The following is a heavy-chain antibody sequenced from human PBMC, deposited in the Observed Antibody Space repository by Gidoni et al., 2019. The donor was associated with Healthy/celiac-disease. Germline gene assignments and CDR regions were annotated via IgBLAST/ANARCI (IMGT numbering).Heavy chain of an antibody. J-gene: IGHJ4*02. D-gene: IGHD4-4*01. V-gene: IGHV3-23*01. Sequence: EVQLLASGGGLVQPGGSLRLSCAASRFTVSSYAMSWVRQAPGKGLEWFSAISGSGVSTYYADSVKGRFTISRDNSKNTLYLQMNSLRAEDTAVYDCAKSETDYSVDYFDYWGQGTLVTVAS. CDR3: AKSETDYSVDYFDY. CDR1: RFTVSSYA. CDR2: ISGSGVST.